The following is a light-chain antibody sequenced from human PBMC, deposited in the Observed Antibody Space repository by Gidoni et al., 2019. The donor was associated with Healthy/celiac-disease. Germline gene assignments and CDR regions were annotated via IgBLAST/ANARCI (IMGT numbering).Light chain of an antibody. CDR1: QGISSY. V-gene: IGKV1-9*01. CDR2: AAS. CDR3: QQLNSYTHSIT. Sequence: DIQLTQSPSFLSASVGYRVTITCRASQGISSYLAWYQQKPGKAPKLLIYAASPLQSGVPSRFSGSGYGTELTLTISSLQPEDFATYYCQQLNSYTHSITLGQGKRLEIK. J-gene: IGKJ5*01.